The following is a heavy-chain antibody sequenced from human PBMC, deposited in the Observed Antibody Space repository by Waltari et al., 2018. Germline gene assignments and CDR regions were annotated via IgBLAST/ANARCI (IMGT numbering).Heavy chain of an antibody. Sequence: QVQLVQSGAEVKKPGSSVKVSCKASGGTFSSYTISWVRQAPGQGLEWMGRIIPILGIGNNAQKFQGRVTITADKSTSTAYMELSSLRSEDTAVYYCARGGAYDFWSGYYFDYWGQGTLVTVSS. CDR1: GGTFSSYT. V-gene: IGHV1-69*02. J-gene: IGHJ4*02. CDR2: IIPILGIG. CDR3: ARGGAYDFWSGYYFDY. D-gene: IGHD3-3*01.